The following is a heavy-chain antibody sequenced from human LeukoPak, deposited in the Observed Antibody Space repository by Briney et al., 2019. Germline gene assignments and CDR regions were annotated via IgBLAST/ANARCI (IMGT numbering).Heavy chain of an antibody. Sequence: PAGGSLRLSCAASGFTFDDYGLSWVRQAPGKGLEWVSTINWNGGSTGYADSGKGRFTISRDNAKNSLYLQMNSLRAEDTALYYCAGVSDIAVAAYFDYWGQGTLVTVSS. D-gene: IGHD6-19*01. CDR1: GFTFDDYG. J-gene: IGHJ4*02. CDR3: AGVSDIAVAAYFDY. CDR2: INWNGGST. V-gene: IGHV3-20*04.